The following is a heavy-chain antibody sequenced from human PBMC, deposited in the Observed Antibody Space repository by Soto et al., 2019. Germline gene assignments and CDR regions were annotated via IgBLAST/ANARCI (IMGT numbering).Heavy chain of an antibody. J-gene: IGHJ6*02. CDR2: ISGSGGST. V-gene: IGHV3-23*01. CDR1: GFTFIIYS. Sequence: WWSXRLSCSSSGFTFIIYSMSWFRHAPGKGLEWVSAISGSGGSTYYADSVKGRFTISRDNSKNTLYLQMNSLRAEDTAVYYCANIWGYYSNLTIEKRYGMDVWGQGTTVTVSS. D-gene: IGHD3-10*01. CDR3: ANIWGYYSNLTIEKRYGMDV.